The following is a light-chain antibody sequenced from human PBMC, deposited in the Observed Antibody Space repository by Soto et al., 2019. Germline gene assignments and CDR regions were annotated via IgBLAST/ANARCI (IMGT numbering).Light chain of an antibody. V-gene: IGKV3-15*01. CDR1: QSVSSS. CDR3: QQYNNWPPWT. J-gene: IGKJ1*01. Sequence: EILMTQSPATLSVSPGERATLSCRASQSVSSSLAWYQQKPGQAPRLLIYGASTRATGIPARFSGNGSGTEFTLTISSLQSEDFAVYYCQQYNNWPPWTFGQGTKVEIK. CDR2: GAS.